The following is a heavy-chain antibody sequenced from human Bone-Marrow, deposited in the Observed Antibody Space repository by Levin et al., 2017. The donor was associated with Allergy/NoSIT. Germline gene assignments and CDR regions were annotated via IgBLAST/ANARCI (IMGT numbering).Heavy chain of an antibody. Sequence: AASVKVSCKASGYTFNNYYMHWVRQAPGQGLEWVGLINPAGGTARIAHKFQGTVTVTSDTSTSTVYMELSSLRSDDTAVYYCARDMMGPTKTSFDSWGQGTLVTVSS. CDR1: GYTFNNYY. CDR2: INPAGGTA. J-gene: IGHJ4*02. D-gene: IGHD1-26*01. V-gene: IGHV1-46*02. CDR3: ARDMMGPTKTSFDS.